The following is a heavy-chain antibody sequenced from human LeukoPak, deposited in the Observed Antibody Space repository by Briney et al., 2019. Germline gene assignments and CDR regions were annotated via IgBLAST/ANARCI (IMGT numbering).Heavy chain of an antibody. CDR2: IYHSGST. V-gene: IGHV4-38-2*01. J-gene: IGHJ3*02. CDR1: GYSISSGYY. D-gene: IGHD3-22*01. Sequence: SETLSLTCAVSGYSISSGYYWGWIRQPPGKGLEWIGSIYHSGSTYYNPSLKSRVTISVDTSKSQFSLKLSSVTAADTAVYYCARPRYYDRGFAFDIWGQGTMVTVSS. CDR3: ARPRYYDRGFAFDI.